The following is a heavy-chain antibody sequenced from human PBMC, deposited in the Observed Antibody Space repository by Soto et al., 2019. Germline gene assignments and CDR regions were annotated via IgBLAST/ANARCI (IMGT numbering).Heavy chain of an antibody. J-gene: IGHJ6*02. Sequence: EVQLVQSGAEVKKPGESLKISCKGSGFSFTSYWIGWVRQMPGKGLEWMGIIYPGASDTRYSPSFQCQVTISADKSISTAYLQWSSPKASDTAMYYCARVIAAAAPRFYYFYYGMHVWGQGTTVTVSS. V-gene: IGHV5-51*01. CDR1: GFSFTSYW. D-gene: IGHD6-13*01. CDR3: ARVIAAAAPRFYYFYYGMHV. CDR2: IYPGASDT.